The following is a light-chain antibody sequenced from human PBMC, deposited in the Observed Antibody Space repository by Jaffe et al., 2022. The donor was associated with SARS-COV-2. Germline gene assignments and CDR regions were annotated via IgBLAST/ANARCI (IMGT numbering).Light chain of an antibody. CDR2: QAS. J-gene: IGKJ2*01. CDR3: QQYNNYPYT. CDR1: QSISSW. V-gene: IGKV1-5*03. Sequence: DIQMTQSPSTLSASVGDRVTITCRASQSISSWLAWYQQRPGTAPKLLIYQASNLESGVPSRFSGSGSGTEFTLTISSLQPDDFATYYCQQYNNYPYTFGQGTKLEIK.